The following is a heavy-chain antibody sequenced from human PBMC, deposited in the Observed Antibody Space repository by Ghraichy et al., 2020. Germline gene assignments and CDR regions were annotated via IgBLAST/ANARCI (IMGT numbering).Heavy chain of an antibody. J-gene: IGHJ6*02. V-gene: IGHV1-18*01. CDR3: ARDRPPIEIGYSYGYYYYYGMDV. Sequence: ASVKVSCKASGYTFTSYGISWVRQAPGQGLEWMGWISAYNGNTNYAQKLQGRVTMTTDTSTSTAYMELRSLRSDDTAVYYCARDRPPIEIGYSYGYYYYYGMDVWGQGTTVTVSS. CDR2: ISAYNGNT. D-gene: IGHD5-18*01. CDR1: GYTFTSYG.